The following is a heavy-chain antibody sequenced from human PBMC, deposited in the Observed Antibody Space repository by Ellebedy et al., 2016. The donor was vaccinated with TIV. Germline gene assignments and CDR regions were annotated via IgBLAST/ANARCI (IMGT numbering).Heavy chain of an antibody. CDR2: ISWDSRDT. V-gene: IGHV3-43*01. J-gene: IGHJ4*02. CDR3: AKDIPKWGGFDY. Sequence: GESLKISCAASGFTFGDYTMHWVRQTPGKSLEWVSLISWDSRDTYYGDSVRGRFAISRDNSRNSLFLYMSDLRTEDTALDYCAKDIPKWGGFDYWGRGALVTVSS. D-gene: IGHD1-26*01. CDR1: GFTFGDYT.